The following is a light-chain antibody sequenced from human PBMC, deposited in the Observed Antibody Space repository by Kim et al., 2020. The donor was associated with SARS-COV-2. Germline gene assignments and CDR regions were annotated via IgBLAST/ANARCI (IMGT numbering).Light chain of an antibody. V-gene: IGLV3-1*01. CDR1: KLGDKY. J-gene: IGLJ3*02. Sequence: VSPGQTASITCYGDKLGDKYACWYQQKPGQSPVLVIYQDSKRPSGIPERFSGSNSGNTATLTISGTQAMDEADYYCQAWDSSTAVFGGGTQLTVL. CDR2: QDS. CDR3: QAWDSSTAV.